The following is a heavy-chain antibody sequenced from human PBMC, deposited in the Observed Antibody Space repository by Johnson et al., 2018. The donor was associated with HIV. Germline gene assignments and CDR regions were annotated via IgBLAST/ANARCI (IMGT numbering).Heavy chain of an antibody. CDR3: TKSAGVVDPIDAFDI. Sequence: MPQVESLGAIVQRGGSLRLSCAASGFTFSSYWMSWVRQAPGKGLEWVAFIRYDGSNKYYADSVKGQFTISRDNSKNTLYLQMNSLRAEDTAVYYCTKSAGVVDPIDAFDIWGQGTMVTVSS. CDR2: IRYDGSNK. D-gene: IGHD2-15*01. V-gene: IGHV3-30*02. CDR1: GFTFSSYW. J-gene: IGHJ3*02.